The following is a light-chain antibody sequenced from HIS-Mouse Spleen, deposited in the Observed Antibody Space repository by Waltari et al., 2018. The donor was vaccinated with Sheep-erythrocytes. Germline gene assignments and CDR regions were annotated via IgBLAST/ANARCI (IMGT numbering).Light chain of an antibody. V-gene: IGLV3-1*01. Sequence: SYELTQPPSVSVSPGQTASITCSGDKLGDKYAFWYQQKPGQSPVLVIYQDSKRPSGLPAPFSGSNSGNTATLTIRGTQAMDEADYYCQAWDSSTAVFGGGTKLTVL. CDR2: QDS. CDR1: KLGDKY. CDR3: QAWDSSTAV. J-gene: IGLJ2*01.